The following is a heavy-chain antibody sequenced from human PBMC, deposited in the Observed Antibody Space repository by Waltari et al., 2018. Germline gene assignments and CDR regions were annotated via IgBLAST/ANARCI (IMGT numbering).Heavy chain of an antibody. CDR2: IWNDGSKK. Sequence: HLVESGGGVVQPGRSLRLSCVASGFSFSDYGIHWVRQAPGKGLEWVAVIWNDGSKKYYTDSVKGRFTVSRDNSKNTVHLHMNSLRTEDTAVYYCAREGSQESVSLDYWGQGTLVTVSS. J-gene: IGHJ4*02. CDR3: AREGSQESVSLDY. V-gene: IGHV3-33*01. CDR1: GFSFSDYG. D-gene: IGHD3-3*01.